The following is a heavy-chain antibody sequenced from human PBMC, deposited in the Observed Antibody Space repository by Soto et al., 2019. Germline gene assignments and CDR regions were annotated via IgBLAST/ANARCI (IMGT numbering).Heavy chain of an antibody. Sequence: QVQLQESGPGLVKPSQTLSLTCTVSGGSIRSCGYYWTWIRQSPGNGLEWVGHIYYTGTSYYNPSPKSRVILSPDTSNNQFALRLSSVTAADTAVYYCAREDRTVVSDYFGMDVWGQGTTVTVSS. CDR2: IYYTGTS. CDR3: AREDRTVVSDYFGMDV. V-gene: IGHV4-31*03. J-gene: IGHJ6*01. CDR1: GGSIRSCGYY. D-gene: IGHD2-15*01.